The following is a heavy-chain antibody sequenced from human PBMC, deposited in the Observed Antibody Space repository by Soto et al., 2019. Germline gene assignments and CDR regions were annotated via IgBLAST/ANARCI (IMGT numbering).Heavy chain of an antibody. Sequence: GGSLTLSCGASGFTFSTYAMTWLRQAPGRGLEWVSGRNRGGSRTYYADSVNGRFTISIDNSKNALHLQMNGLRAEDTAVYYCAKDNGSPGTTDWNSDVWGRGTPATVYS. V-gene: IGHV3-23*01. CDR3: AKDNGSPGTTDWNSDV. CDR1: GFTFSTYA. D-gene: IGHD4-17*01. J-gene: IGHJ2*01. CDR2: RNRGGSRT.